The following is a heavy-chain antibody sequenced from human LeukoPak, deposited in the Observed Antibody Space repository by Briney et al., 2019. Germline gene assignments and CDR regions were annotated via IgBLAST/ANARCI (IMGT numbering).Heavy chain of an antibody. CDR3: ARTQLSDTPMSYFDY. D-gene: IGHD5-18*01. Sequence: PRGSLRLSCVASGFTLSMYYMSWVHPAPREGGGWVSSISSSSSYIYYADSVKGRFTISRDNAKNSLYLLMNSLRAEDTAVYYCARTQLSDTPMSYFDYWGRGTLVTVSS. V-gene: IGHV3-21*01. J-gene: IGHJ4*02. CDR2: ISSSSSYI. CDR1: GFTLSMYY.